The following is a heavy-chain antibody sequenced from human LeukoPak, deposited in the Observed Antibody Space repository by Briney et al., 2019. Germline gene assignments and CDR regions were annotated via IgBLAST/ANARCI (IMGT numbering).Heavy chain of an antibody. V-gene: IGHV3-7*01. CDR2: INQDGSGK. CDR3: ARVVGAGYFDL. Sequence: GGSLRLSCAASGFTFSSYWMTWVRQAPGKGLEWVANINQDGSGKYYVDSVKGRFTISRDNAKNSLYLQMNSLRAEDTAVYYCARVVGAGYFDLWGRGTLVTVSS. D-gene: IGHD1-26*01. J-gene: IGHJ2*01. CDR1: GFTFSSYW.